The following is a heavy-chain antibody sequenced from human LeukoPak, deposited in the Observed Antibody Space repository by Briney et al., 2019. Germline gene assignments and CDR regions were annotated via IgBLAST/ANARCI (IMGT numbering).Heavy chain of an antibody. CDR2: INHSGST. CDR1: GGSFSGYY. Sequence: PSETLSLTCAVYGGSFSGYYWSWIRQPPGKGLEWIGEINHSGSTNYNPSLKSRVTISVDTSKNQFSLKLSSVTAADTAVYYCARTGFFGVFFMGAFEIWGQGTMVTVSS. D-gene: IGHD3-3*01. V-gene: IGHV4-34*01. CDR3: ARTGFFGVFFMGAFEI. J-gene: IGHJ3*02.